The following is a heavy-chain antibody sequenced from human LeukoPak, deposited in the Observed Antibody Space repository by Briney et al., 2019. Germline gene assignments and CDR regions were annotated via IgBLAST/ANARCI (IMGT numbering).Heavy chain of an antibody. V-gene: IGHV3-23*01. CDR2: ITTSGGST. CDR3: AKDRIVRGVIMRNYFDY. D-gene: IGHD3-10*01. J-gene: IGHJ4*02. Sequence: GGSLRLSCAASGLTFSSYVMSWVRQAPGKGLQWVSTITTSGGSTYYADSVKGRFTISRDNSKNTLYLQMNSLRAEDTAVYYCAKDRIVRGVIMRNYFDYWGQGTLVTVSS. CDR1: GLTFSSYV.